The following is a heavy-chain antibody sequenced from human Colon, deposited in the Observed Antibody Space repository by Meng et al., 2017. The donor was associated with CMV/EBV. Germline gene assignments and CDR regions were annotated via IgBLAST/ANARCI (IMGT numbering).Heavy chain of an antibody. D-gene: IGHD3-3*01. Sequence: GSLRLSCTVSGDSLSSDYWSWIRQPPGKGLEWIGYIYDNKYTNFNSSLKSRVTMSVDTSKNQFSLRLSSVTAADTAVYYCARSIVLFYANQWGQGALVTVSS. V-gene: IGHV4-59*01. CDR2: IYDNKYT. CDR1: GDSLSSDY. J-gene: IGHJ4*02. CDR3: ARSIVLFYANQ.